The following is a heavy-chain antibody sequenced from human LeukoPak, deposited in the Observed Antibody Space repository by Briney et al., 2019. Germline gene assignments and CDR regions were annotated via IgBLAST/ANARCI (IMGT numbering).Heavy chain of an antibody. J-gene: IGHJ4*02. Sequence: ASVKVSCKASGYTLTDYYMHWVRQAPGQGLEWMGGIIPIFGTANYAQKFQGRVTITADESTSTAYMELSSLRSEDTAVYYCAMGGDLDYWGQGTLVTVSS. D-gene: IGHD2-21*02. CDR3: AMGGDLDY. CDR2: IIPIFGTA. V-gene: IGHV1-69*13. CDR1: GYTLTDYY.